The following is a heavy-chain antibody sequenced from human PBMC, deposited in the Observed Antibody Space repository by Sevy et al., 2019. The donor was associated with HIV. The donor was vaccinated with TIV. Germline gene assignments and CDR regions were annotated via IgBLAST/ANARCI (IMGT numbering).Heavy chain of an antibody. CDR3: ARDFTIFGVVSGIDY. Sequence: GGSLRLSCAASGFTFRTYSMNWVRQAPGKGLEWLSSISDDSRYIYYSDSVKGRFTISRAIAKNLLYLQMNNLRVEDTAICYCARDFTIFGVVSGIDYWGQGNLVTVSS. CDR2: ISDDSRYI. CDR1: GFTFRTYS. J-gene: IGHJ4*02. D-gene: IGHD3-3*01. V-gene: IGHV3-21*01.